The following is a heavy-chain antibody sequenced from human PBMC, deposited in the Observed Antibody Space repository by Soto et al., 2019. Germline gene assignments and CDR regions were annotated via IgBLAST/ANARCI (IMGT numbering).Heavy chain of an antibody. CDR1: GGSISSYY. D-gene: IGHD2-2*01. J-gene: IGHJ6*02. V-gene: IGHV4-59*01. CDR3: AREGCSSPSCYPPYYYYGMDV. Sequence: SETLSLTCTVSGGSISSYYWSWIRQPPGKGLEWIGYIYYSGITNYNPSLKSRVTISVDTSKNQFSLKLSSVTAADTAVYYCAREGCSSPSCYPPYYYYGMDVWGHGTTVTV. CDR2: IYYSGIT.